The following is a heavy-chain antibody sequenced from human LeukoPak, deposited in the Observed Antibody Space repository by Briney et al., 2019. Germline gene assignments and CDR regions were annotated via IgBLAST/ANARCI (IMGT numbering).Heavy chain of an antibody. D-gene: IGHD6-19*01. J-gene: IGHJ3*02. CDR1: GYTLTELS. CDR2: IIPIFGTA. V-gene: IGHV1-69*13. CDR3: ARFGQWLGSRDAFDI. Sequence: ASVKVSCKVSGYTLTELSMHWVRQAPGQGLEWMGGIIPIFGTANYAQKFQGRVTITADESTSTAYMELSSLRSEDTAVYYCARFGQWLGSRDAFDIWGQGTMVTVSS.